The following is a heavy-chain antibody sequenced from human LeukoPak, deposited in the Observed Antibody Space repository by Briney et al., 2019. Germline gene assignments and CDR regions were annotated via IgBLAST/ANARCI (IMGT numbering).Heavy chain of an antibody. CDR1: GGSISGSY. D-gene: IGHD3-16*01. CDR3: ARETSQKGAHYMDV. CDR2: IYYSGST. V-gene: IGHV4-59*01. J-gene: IGHJ6*03. Sequence: PSETLSLTCTVSGGSISGSYWNWIRQPPGKGLEWIGYIYYSGSTNYNPSLKSRVTISVDTSKNQFSLKLTSVTAADTAVYYCARETSQKGAHYMDVWGKGTTVTVSS.